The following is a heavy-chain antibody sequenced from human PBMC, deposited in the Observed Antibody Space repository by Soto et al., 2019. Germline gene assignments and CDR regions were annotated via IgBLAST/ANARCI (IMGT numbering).Heavy chain of an antibody. CDR3: ARCVLGLDN. V-gene: IGHV3-53*02. Sequence: EVQLVETGGGLIQPGGSLRLSCAASGFAVSSNYMTWVRQAPGKGLEWVSVLYSGGSTYYVDSVKGRFTISRDNSKNTLYLQMNSLRAEDTAVYFCARCVLGLDNWGQGTLVTVSS. J-gene: IGHJ4*02. CDR2: LYSGGST. D-gene: IGHD2-8*02. CDR1: GFAVSSNY.